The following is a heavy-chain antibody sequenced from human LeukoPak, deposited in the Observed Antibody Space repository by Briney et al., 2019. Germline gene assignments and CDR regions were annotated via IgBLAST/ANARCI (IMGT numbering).Heavy chain of an antibody. CDR2: ISSGSSTI. V-gene: IGHV3-11*01. Sequence: GGSLRLSRAASGFTFNDYYMSWIRQAPGKGLEWVSYISSGSSTIYYADSVKGRFTIARDNAKNSLYLQMNSLRAEDTAVYYCARRRDYFDYWGQGTLVTVSP. CDR1: GFTFNDYY. J-gene: IGHJ4*02. CDR3: ARRRDYFDY.